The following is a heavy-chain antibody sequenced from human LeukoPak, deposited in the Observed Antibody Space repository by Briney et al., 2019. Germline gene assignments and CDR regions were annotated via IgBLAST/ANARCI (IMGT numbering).Heavy chain of an antibody. CDR3: AKDTSIGRYCTNGVCSPFDY. Sequence: GGSLRLSCAGSGFTFSSYAMSWVRQAPGKGLEWVSAISDTGVTTYDADSEKGRFTISRDNSRSTLYLQMNSLRAEDTALYYCAKDTSIGRYCTNGVCSPFDYWGQGTLVTVSS. V-gene: IGHV3-23*01. D-gene: IGHD2-8*01. J-gene: IGHJ4*02. CDR1: GFTFSSYA. CDR2: ISDTGVTT.